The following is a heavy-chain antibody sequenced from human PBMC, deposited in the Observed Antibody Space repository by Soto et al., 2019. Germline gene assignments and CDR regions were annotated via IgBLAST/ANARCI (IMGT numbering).Heavy chain of an antibody. Sequence: QITLKESGPTLVNPTQTLTLTCTFSGFSLSTSGVGVGWIRQPPGKALEWLALIYWNDDKRYSPSLKSRLTITKDTSKNQVVLTMTNMDPVDTATYYCAHSRIQLWFNYFDYWGQGTLVTVSS. J-gene: IGHJ4*02. D-gene: IGHD5-18*01. V-gene: IGHV2-5*01. CDR3: AHSRIQLWFNYFDY. CDR2: IYWNDDK. CDR1: GFSLSTSGVG.